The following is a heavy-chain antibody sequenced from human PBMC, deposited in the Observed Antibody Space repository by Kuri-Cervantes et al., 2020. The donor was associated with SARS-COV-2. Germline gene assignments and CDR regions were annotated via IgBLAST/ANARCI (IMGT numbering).Heavy chain of an antibody. V-gene: IGHV5-51*01. D-gene: IGHD7-27*01. CDR1: GCSFTSDW. CDR3: ARLTGRFYFDY. Sequence: GESLKISCKGSGCSFTSDWIAWVRQMPGKGLECMGIIYPDDSDTRYTPSFQGQVTISADKSISTAYLQWSSLKASDTAMYYCARLTGRFYFDYWGQGTLVTVSS. CDR2: IYPDDSDT. J-gene: IGHJ4*02.